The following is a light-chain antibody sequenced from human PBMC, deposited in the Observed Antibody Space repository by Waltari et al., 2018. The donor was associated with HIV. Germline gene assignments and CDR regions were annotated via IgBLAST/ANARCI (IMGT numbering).Light chain of an antibody. CDR1: QSVLYSSNNKNY. V-gene: IGKV4-1*01. J-gene: IGKJ4*01. CDR2: WAS. CDR3: QQYYNPPFT. Sequence: DIVMTQSPDSLAVSLGERATIHCKSSQSVLYSSNNKNYLAWYQQKPGQPPKLLIYWASTRESGVPDRFGGSGSGTDFTLTISSLQAEDVAIYYCQQYYNPPFTFGGGTKVEIK.